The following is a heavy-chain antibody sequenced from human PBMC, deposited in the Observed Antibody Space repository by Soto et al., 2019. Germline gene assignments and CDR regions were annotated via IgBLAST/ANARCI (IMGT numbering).Heavy chain of an antibody. Sequence: PGGSLRLSCAASVFTFSSYAMHWVRQAPGKGLEWVAVISYDGSNKYYADSVKGRFTISRDNSKNTLYLQMNSLRAEDTAVYYCARDGGLRFLEWLLPDSYYYYGTDVWGQGTTVTVSS. D-gene: IGHD3-3*01. CDR1: VFTFSSYA. CDR2: ISYDGSNK. J-gene: IGHJ6*02. CDR3: ARDGGLRFLEWLLPDSYYYYGTDV. V-gene: IGHV3-30-3*01.